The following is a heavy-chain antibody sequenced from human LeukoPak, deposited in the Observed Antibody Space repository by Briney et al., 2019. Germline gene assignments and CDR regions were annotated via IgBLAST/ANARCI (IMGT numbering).Heavy chain of an antibody. D-gene: IGHD3-22*01. V-gene: IGHV4-39*01. Sequence: SETLSLTCTVSGGSISSSSYYWGWIRQPPGKGLEWIGSIYYSGSTYYNPSLKSRVTISVDTSKNQFSLKLSSVTAADTAVYYCAMKTYYYDSSGYRDFDYWGQGTLVTVSS. J-gene: IGHJ4*02. CDR2: IYYSGST. CDR3: AMKTYYYDSSGYRDFDY. CDR1: GGSISSSSYY.